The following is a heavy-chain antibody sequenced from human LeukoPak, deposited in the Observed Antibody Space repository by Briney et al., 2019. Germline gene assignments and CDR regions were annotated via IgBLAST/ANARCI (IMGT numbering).Heavy chain of an antibody. CDR2: ISGRDDTTYYTDSPEGST. CDR1: GFTFLNYA. D-gene: IGHD2-21*02. CDR3: AKCMSAIGVCLNFDS. Sequence: GGSLRLSCEASGFTFLNYAMSWVRQAPGKGLQWASGISGRDDTTYYTDSPEGSTYYTNSAEGRFTISRDNSKNTVYLQIDSLGVEDTAVYYCAKCMSAIGVCLNFDSWGQGILVTVSS. V-gene: IGHV3-23*01. J-gene: IGHJ4*02.